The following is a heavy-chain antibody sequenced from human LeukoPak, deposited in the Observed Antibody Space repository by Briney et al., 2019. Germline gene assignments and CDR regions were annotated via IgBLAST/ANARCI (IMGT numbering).Heavy chain of an antibody. V-gene: IGHV4-59*01. J-gene: IGHJ2*01. CDR2: INYSGST. CDR1: GGSISSYY. CDR3: ARRTSYDTLTGYIYSFFDL. Sequence: SETLSLTCTVSGGSISSYYWSWVRQPPGKGLEWIGYINYSGSTDYNSSLKSRVTMSVDTSKNQFSLKLSSVTAADTAVYFCARRTSYDTLTGYIYSFFDLWGRGTLVTVSS. D-gene: IGHD3-9*01.